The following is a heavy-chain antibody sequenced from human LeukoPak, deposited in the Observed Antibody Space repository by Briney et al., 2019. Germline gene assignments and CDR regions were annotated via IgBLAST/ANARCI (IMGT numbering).Heavy chain of an antibody. CDR2: IKSKTDGGTT. Sequence: GGSLRLSCAASGFTFSLAYMTWVRQAPGKGLEWVARIKSKTDGGTTYYAAPVKGRFTISRDDSKNTLYLQMNSLKIEDTALYYCTKDLRLWGQGTLVTVSS. CDR1: GFTFSLAY. CDR3: TKDLRL. D-gene: IGHD3-3*01. J-gene: IGHJ1*01. V-gene: IGHV3-15*01.